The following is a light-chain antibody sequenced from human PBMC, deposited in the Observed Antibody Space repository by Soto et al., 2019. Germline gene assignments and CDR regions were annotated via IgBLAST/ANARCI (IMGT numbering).Light chain of an antibody. CDR3: TSYTSNSTLL. Sequence: QSALTQPASVSASPGQSIAISCTGTSSDIGGYNYVSWYQHHPGKAPKLMIYVVSNRPSGVSNRFSGSKSGDTASLTISGLQPEDEADYYCTSYTSNSTLLFGTGTKLTVL. CDR2: VVS. CDR1: SSDIGGYNY. V-gene: IGLV2-14*01. J-gene: IGLJ1*01.